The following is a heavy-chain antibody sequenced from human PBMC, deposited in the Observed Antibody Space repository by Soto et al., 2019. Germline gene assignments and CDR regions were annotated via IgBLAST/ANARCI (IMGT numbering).Heavy chain of an antibody. V-gene: IGHV1-18*01. D-gene: IGHD3-22*01. J-gene: IGHJ3*02. CDR3: ARQCYYDSSGYWSCYAFDI. Sequence: GASVKVSCKASGYTFTSYGISWVRQAPGQGLEWMGWISAYNGNTNYAQKLKGRVTMTTDTSTSTAYMELRSLRSDDTAVYYCARQCYYDSSGYWSCYAFDIWGQGTMVTVSS. CDR2: ISAYNGNT. CDR1: GYTFTSYG.